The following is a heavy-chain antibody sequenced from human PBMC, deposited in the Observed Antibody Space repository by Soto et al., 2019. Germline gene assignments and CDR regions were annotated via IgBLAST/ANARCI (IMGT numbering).Heavy chain of an antibody. CDR1: GYTFASYD. Sequence: QVQLEQSGAEVKTPGASVKVSCKASGYTFASYDINWVRQAPGQALEWMAWMNPNSGNTNYAQKFPGRLTMTRDTALSIAHMELSGLRNEDTAVYYCARSDGYNFNWLDSWGQGTLVIVSA. CDR3: ARSDGYNFNWLDS. V-gene: IGHV1-8*01. D-gene: IGHD2-21*01. J-gene: IGHJ5*01. CDR2: MNPNSGNT.